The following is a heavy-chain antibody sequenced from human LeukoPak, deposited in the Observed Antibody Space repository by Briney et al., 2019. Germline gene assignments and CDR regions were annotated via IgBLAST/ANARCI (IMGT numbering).Heavy chain of an antibody. J-gene: IGHJ4*02. CDR3: AKELRIVGATEGFDS. CDR2: ISDSGVST. Sequence: PGGSLRLSCAASGLTFSNSAMSWVRQAPGKGLEWVSAISDSGVSTYYADSVKGRFTISRDNSKNTVYLQMNSLRAEDTAVYYCAKELRIVGATEGFDSWGQGTLVTVSS. D-gene: IGHD1-26*01. V-gene: IGHV3-23*01. CDR1: GLTFSNSA.